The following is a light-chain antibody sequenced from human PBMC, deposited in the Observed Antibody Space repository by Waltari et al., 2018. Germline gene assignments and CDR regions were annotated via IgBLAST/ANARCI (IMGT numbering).Light chain of an antibody. CDR3: QVWDRATAV. J-gene: IGLJ2*01. CDR2: QDT. V-gene: IGLV3-1*01. Sequence: SYDVTQATSVSVSPGQTTTITCSGDALDTKYVSWYQQKAGQSPRLLIYQDTQRPLGIPERFSASNGWSTATLTISGTQSVDEAVYYCQVWDRATAVFGGGTRLTVL. CDR1: ALDTKY.